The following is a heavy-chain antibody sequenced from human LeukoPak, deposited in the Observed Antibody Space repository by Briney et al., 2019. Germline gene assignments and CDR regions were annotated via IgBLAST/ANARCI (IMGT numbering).Heavy chain of an antibody. V-gene: IGHV4-4*02. CDR3: ARGRDYYGSGSYYYYYYMDV. Sequence: ASETLSLTCAVSGGSISSSNWWSWVRQPPGKGLEWIGEIYHSGSTNYNPSLKSRVTISVDTSKNQFSLKLSSVTAADTAVYYCARGRDYYGSGSYYYYYYMDVWGKGTTVTISS. CDR2: IYHSGST. CDR1: GGSISSSNW. D-gene: IGHD3-10*01. J-gene: IGHJ6*03.